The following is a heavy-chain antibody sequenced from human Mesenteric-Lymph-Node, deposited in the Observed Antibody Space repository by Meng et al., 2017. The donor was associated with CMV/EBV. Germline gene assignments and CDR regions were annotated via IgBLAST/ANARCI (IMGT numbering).Heavy chain of an antibody. CDR3: TQTSRRNCRSGSCYSFDY. CDR2: INPDTGTVT. J-gene: IGHJ4*02. V-gene: IGHV1-2*02. D-gene: IGHD2-15*01. Sequence: ASVKVSCKASAYTFTGYYMHWLRQAPGQGLEWLGWINPDTGTVTNSAQKFQGRVTVTSDTSINTAYMELSSLRSDDTAVYYCTQTSRRNCRSGSCYSFDYWGQGTLVTVSS. CDR1: AYTFTGYY.